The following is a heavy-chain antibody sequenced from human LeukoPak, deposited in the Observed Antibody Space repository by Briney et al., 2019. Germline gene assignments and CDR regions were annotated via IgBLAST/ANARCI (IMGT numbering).Heavy chain of an antibody. CDR1: GYTFTGYY. V-gene: IGHV1-2*02. CDR3: ARSAPDRRYGMDV. CDR2: INPNSGGT. D-gene: IGHD3-22*01. Sequence: TSVKVSCKASGYTFTGYYMHWVRQAPGQGLEWMGWINPNSGGTNYAQKFQGRVTMTRDTSISTAYMELSRLRSDDTAVYYCARSAPDRRYGMDVWGQGTTVTVSS. J-gene: IGHJ6*02.